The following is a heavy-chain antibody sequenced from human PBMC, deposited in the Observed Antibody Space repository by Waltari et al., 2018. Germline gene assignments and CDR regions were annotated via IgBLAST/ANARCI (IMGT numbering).Heavy chain of an antibody. CDR1: GFTVSSNY. D-gene: IGHD2-15*01. Sequence: EVQLVESGGGLIQPGGSLRLSCAASGFTVSSNYMSWVRQAPGKGLEWVSVIYSGGSTYYADSVKGRFTISRDNSKNTLYLQMNSLRAEDTAVYYCARDGVAAMDDAFDIWGQGTMVTVSS. J-gene: IGHJ3*02. CDR2: IYSGGST. V-gene: IGHV3-53*01. CDR3: ARDGVAAMDDAFDI.